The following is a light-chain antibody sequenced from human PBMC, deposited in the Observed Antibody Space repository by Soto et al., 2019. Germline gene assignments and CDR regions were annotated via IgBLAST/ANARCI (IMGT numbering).Light chain of an antibody. J-gene: IGKJ4*01. CDR3: QQSHNTPLT. V-gene: IGKV3-11*01. CDR2: DAS. CDR1: QSVRGY. Sequence: EIVLTQSPATLSLSPGERATLSCRASQSVRGYLAWYQQKPGQAPRLLIYDASFRVTGLPARFSGSGSGTDFTLTISSLQPEDFATYYCQQSHNTPLTFGGGTKVEIK.